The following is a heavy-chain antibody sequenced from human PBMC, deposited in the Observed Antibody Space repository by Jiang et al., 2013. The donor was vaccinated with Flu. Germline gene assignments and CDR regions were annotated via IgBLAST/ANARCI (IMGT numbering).Heavy chain of an antibody. CDR3: ARDYSSSWYGDYYYYGMDV. Sequence: VQLVESGAEVKKPGASVKVSCKASGYTFSSYGISWVRQAPGQGLEWMGWISVYNGNTKYAQKFQGRVTMTTDTSTSTAYMELRSLISDDTAVYYCARDYSSSWYGDYYYYGMDVWGQGTTVT. J-gene: IGHJ6*02. CDR2: ISVYNGNT. CDR1: GYTFSSYG. V-gene: IGHV1-18*01. D-gene: IGHD6-13*01.